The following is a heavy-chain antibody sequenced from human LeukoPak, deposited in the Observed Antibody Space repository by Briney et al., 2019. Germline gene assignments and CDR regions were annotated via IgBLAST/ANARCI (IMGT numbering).Heavy chain of an antibody. CDR2: INPRSGGT. Sequence: ASVKVSCKASGYTLTGYHMHGVRQAPRQGLEGMGWINPRSGGTNYAQNFQGRVTMTRDTSINTAYMELSGLRSDDTAVYYCARGVAAYTYYSDSSCYDWGQGTLLTVSS. CDR3: ARGVAAYTYYSDSSCYD. D-gene: IGHD3-22*01. J-gene: IGHJ4*02. V-gene: IGHV1-2*02. CDR1: GYTLTGYH.